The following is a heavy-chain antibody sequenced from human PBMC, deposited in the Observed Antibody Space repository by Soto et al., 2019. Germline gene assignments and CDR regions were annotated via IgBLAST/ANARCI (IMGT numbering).Heavy chain of an antibody. Sequence: QVQLVQSGAEVKKPGSSVKVSCKASGGIFSTYAISWLRQAPGQGLEWMGGIIPIFGTPNYAQRFQGRVTITADESTSTAYMELSRLRSEDTAVYYCARDRDCYGSGNYYNRIDFWGQGTLVTVSS. CDR2: IIPIFGTP. D-gene: IGHD3-10*01. J-gene: IGHJ4*02. CDR1: GGIFSTYA. CDR3: ARDRDCYGSGNYYNRIDF. V-gene: IGHV1-69*01.